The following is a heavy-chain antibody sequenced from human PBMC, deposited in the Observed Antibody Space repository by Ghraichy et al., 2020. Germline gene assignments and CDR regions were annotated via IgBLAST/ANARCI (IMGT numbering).Heavy chain of an antibody. D-gene: IGHD3-22*01. CDR1: GFTFSSYS. CDR2: ISSSSSYI. Sequence: GGSLRLSCAASGFTFSSYSMNWVRQAPGKGLEWVSSISSSSSYIYYADSVKGRFTISRDNAKNSLYLQMNSLRAEDTAVYYCASNYSPEYSSGYPSRYGMDVWGQGTTVTVSS. V-gene: IGHV3-21*01. J-gene: IGHJ6*02. CDR3: ASNYSPEYSSGYPSRYGMDV.